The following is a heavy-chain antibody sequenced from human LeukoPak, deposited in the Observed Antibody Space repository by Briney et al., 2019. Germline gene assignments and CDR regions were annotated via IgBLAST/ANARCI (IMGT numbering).Heavy chain of an antibody. CDR3: ARLSPRLDYYYGMDV. CDR1: GFTFSTYN. Sequence: GGSLRLSCAASGFTFSTYNMNWVRQAPGKGLEWVSVISSSSSDIYYADSVKGRFTISRDNAKNSLYLQMNSLRAEDTAVYYCARLSPRLDYYYGMDVWGQGTTVTVSS. V-gene: IGHV3-21*04. CDR2: ISSSSSDI. J-gene: IGHJ6*02.